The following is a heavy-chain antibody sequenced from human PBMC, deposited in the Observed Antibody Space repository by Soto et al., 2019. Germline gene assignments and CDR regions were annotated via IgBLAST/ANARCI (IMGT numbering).Heavy chain of an antibody. V-gene: IGHV3-23*01. CDR1: GFTFSSYA. J-gene: IGHJ4*02. CDR2: ISGSGDGT. Sequence: EVQLLESGGGLVQPGGSLRLSCAASGFTFSSYAMSWVRQAPGKGLEWVSAISGSGDGTYYADSVKGRFTISRDNSKNTLCLQRNSLRAEDTAVYYCARTSNCDYWGQGSLVTVSS. CDR3: ARTSNCDY.